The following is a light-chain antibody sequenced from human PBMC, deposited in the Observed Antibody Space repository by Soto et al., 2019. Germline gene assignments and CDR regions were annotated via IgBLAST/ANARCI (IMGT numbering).Light chain of an antibody. V-gene: IGKV3D-11*02. CDR3: QQRNDWQVT. J-gene: IGKJ5*01. Sequence: EIVFTQSPATLSLSPGERATLSCRASQSMTTKLAWYQQKPGQAPRLLIHGAFTRATGIPARFSGSGSATDFTLTISSLEPEDFAIYYCQQRNDWQVTFGQGTRLETK. CDR2: GAF. CDR1: QSMTTK.